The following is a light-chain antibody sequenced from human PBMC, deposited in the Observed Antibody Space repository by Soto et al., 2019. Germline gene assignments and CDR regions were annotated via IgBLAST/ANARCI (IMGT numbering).Light chain of an antibody. J-gene: IGLJ2*01. Sequence: QSVLTQPPSASGSLGPSVTISCTGTSSDVGGYNYVSWYQQHPGKAPKFMIYEVSKRPSGVPDRFSGSKSGNTASLTVSGLQAEDEADYYCSSYAGSNNVVFGGGTKLTVL. V-gene: IGLV2-8*01. CDR2: EVS. CDR1: SSDVGGYNY. CDR3: SSYAGSNNVV.